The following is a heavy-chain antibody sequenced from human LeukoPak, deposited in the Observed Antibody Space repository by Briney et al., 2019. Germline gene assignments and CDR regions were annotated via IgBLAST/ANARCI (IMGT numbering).Heavy chain of an antibody. CDR2: IGTAGDT. CDR3: ARADSSGWYGASIDY. V-gene: IGHV3-13*01. CDR1: GFTFSSYD. Sequence: GGSLRLSCAASGFTFSSYDMHWVRQATGKGLEWVSAIGTAGDTYYPGSVKGRFTISRENAKNSLYLQMNSLRAGGTAVYYCARADSSGWYGASIDYWGQGTLVTVSS. J-gene: IGHJ4*02. D-gene: IGHD6-19*01.